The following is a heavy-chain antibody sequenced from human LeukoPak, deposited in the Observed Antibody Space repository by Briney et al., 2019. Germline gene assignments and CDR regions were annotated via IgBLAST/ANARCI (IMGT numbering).Heavy chain of an antibody. V-gene: IGHV3-33*06. CDR3: AKGAQRGFDYSNFLEH. J-gene: IGHJ5*02. CDR1: GFTFSHFG. Sequence: GGSLRLSCEASGFTFSHFGMHWVRQAPGKGLEWVAVIWSDATNQFYADSVKGRFTISRDNFKRTVSLEMNSLRAEDTAVYYCAKGAQRGFDYSNFLEHCGQGSLVIVSS. CDR2: IWSDATNQ. D-gene: IGHD4-11*01.